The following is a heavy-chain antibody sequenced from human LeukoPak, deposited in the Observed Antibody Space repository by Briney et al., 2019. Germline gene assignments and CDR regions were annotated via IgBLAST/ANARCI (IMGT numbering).Heavy chain of an antibody. CDR2: IYSGGST. CDR1: GFTVSSNY. V-gene: IGHV3-66*01. Sequence: GGSLRLSCAASGFTVSSNYMSWARQAPGKGLEWVSVIYSGGSTYYADSVKGRFTISRDNSKNTLYLQMNSLRAEDTAVYYCASSSRSRNYYYGMDVWGQGTTVTVSS. D-gene: IGHD6-6*01. CDR3: ASSSRSRNYYYGMDV. J-gene: IGHJ6*02.